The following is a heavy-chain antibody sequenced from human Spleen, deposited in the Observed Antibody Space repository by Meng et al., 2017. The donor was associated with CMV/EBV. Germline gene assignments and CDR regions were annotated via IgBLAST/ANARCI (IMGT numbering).Heavy chain of an antibody. CDR1: GFTFSSYA. CDR3: ARKRRAFDI. CDR2: ISYDGSNK. J-gene: IGHJ3*02. V-gene: IGHV3-30*04. Sequence: GESLKISCAASGFTFSSYAMHWIRQAPGKGLEWVAVISYDGSNKYYADSVKGRFTISRDNSKNTLYLQMNSLRAEDTAVYYCARKRRAFDIWGQGTMVTVSS.